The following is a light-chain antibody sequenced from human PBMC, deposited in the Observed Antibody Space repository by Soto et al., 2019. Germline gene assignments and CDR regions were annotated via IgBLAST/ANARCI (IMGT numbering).Light chain of an antibody. J-gene: IGKJ1*01. CDR3: QKYNSAPRT. V-gene: IGKV1-27*01. Sequence: DIQMTQSPSSLSASLGDRVTITCRARQGIGIYLAWYQQKPGQVPKLLIYAASTLQSGVPSRFSARGSGTDFTLTISSLQPEDVATDYCQKYNSAPRTFGQGTMVEI. CDR2: AAS. CDR1: QGIGIY.